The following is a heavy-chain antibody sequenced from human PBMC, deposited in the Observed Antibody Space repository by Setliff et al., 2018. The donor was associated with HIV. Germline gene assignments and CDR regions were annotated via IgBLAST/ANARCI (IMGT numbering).Heavy chain of an antibody. J-gene: IGHJ3*02. CDR3: ARDRALTDRPPNVLDI. D-gene: IGHD3-9*01. CDR1: GYTFSKYY. Sequence: ASVKVSCKSSGYTFSKYYIHWVRQAPGQGLEWMGVINPNGGATDYAETFQGRVIMTRDPSTTTVYMDLSSLRSEDTAIYYCARDRALTDRPPNVLDIWGQGTWVTVS. CDR2: INPNGGAT. V-gene: IGHV1-46*01.